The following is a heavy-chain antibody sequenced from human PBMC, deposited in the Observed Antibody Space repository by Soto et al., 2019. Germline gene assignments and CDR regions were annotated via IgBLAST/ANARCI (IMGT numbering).Heavy chain of an antibody. V-gene: IGHV3-30-3*01. D-gene: IGHD2-15*01. CDR2: ISYDGSNK. CDR3: ARKLHCRGGSCHSGVQTDYYYGMDV. CDR1: GFTFNTYA. J-gene: IGHJ6*02. Sequence: QVQLVESGGGVVQPGRSLRLSCAASGFTFNTYAMHWVRQAPGKGLEWVAVISYDGSNKYYADSVKGRFTISRDNSKNMLYLQMNSLRDEDPSVYYYARKLHCRGGSCHSGVQTDYYYGMDVWGQGTTVTVSS.